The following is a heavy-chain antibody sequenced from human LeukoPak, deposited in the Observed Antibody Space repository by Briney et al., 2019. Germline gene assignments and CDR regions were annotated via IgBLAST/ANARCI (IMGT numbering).Heavy chain of an antibody. D-gene: IGHD1-26*01. CDR2: ISAYNGNT. CDR1: GYTFTSYG. CDR3: ARRSGSYYLGDYYYYMDV. V-gene: IGHV1-18*01. Sequence: ASVKVSCKASGYTFTSYGISWVRQAPGQGLEWMGWISAYNGNTNYAQKLQGRVTMTTDTSTSTAYMELRSLRSDDTAVYYCARRSGSYYLGDYYYYMDVWGKGTTVTVSS. J-gene: IGHJ6*03.